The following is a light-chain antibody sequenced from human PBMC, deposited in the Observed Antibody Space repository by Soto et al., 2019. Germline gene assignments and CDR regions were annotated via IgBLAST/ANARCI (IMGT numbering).Light chain of an antibody. J-gene: IGKJ1*01. CDR1: QSVSGN. Sequence: EIVMTQSPATLSVSPGERATLSCRASQSVSGNLAWYQQKPGQAPRLLSYGASTRATGIPARFSGSGSGTEFTLTISSLQSEDFAVYYCQQYNNWPRTFGQVTKVEIK. CDR3: QQYNNWPRT. CDR2: GAS. V-gene: IGKV3-15*01.